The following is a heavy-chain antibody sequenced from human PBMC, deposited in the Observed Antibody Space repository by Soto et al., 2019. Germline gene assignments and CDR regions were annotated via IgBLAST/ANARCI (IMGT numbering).Heavy chain of an antibody. Sequence: ASVKVSCKASGGTFSSYAISWVRQAPGQGLEWMGGIIPIFGTANYAQKFQGRVTITADESTSTAYMELSSLRSEDTAVYYCASGGDYYDSSGYHRADAFDIWGQGTMVTVSS. V-gene: IGHV1-69*13. J-gene: IGHJ3*02. D-gene: IGHD3-22*01. CDR1: GGTFSSYA. CDR3: ASGGDYYDSSGYHRADAFDI. CDR2: IIPIFGTA.